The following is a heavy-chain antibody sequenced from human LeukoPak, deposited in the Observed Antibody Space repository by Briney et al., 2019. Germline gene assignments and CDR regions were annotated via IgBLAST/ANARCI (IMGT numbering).Heavy chain of an antibody. CDR1: GGPFSGYY. CDR2: INHSGST. Sequence: SETLSLTCGVYGGPFSGYYWRWILRPPGEGQEGFGEINHSGSTNYNPALESRVTISVDTSKKQFSMKLSSVAAADTAVYHCASVKSIGAARPYAFDIWGQGTMVTVSS. D-gene: IGHD6-6*01. V-gene: IGHV4-34*01. CDR3: ASVKSIGAARPYAFDI. J-gene: IGHJ3*02.